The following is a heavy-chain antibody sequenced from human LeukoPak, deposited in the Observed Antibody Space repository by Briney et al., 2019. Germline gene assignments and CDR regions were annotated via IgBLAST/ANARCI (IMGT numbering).Heavy chain of an antibody. Sequence: GGSLRLPCAASGFPFSSYWMAWVRQARGKGLEWVATIALDGSNSYYVDSVKGRFTVSRDNAKNSLYVQMNSLRAEDTAVFYCTTENWYVFENWGQGSLVTVSS. CDR1: GFPFSSYW. V-gene: IGHV3-7*04. D-gene: IGHD1-1*01. CDR2: IALDGSNS. CDR3: TTENWYVFEN. J-gene: IGHJ4*02.